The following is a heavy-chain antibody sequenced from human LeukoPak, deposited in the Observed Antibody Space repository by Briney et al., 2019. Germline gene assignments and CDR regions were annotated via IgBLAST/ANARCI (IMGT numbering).Heavy chain of an antibody. CDR2: FDPEDGET. Sequence: ASVKVSCKVSGYTLTELSMHWVRQAPGKGLXXXXGFDPEDGETIYAQKFQGRVTMTEDASTDTAYMELSSLRSEDTAVYYCATAFGELLSWFDPWGQGTLVTVSS. CDR1: GYTLTELS. V-gene: IGHV1-24*01. D-gene: IGHD3-10*01. J-gene: IGHJ5*02. CDR3: ATAFGELLSWFDP.